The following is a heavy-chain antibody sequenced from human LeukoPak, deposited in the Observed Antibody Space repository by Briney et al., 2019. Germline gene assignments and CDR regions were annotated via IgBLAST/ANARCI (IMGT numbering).Heavy chain of an antibody. J-gene: IGHJ5*02. CDR3: ARVVAVAGPGGLNWFDP. Sequence: PSETLSLTCTVSGGSISSYYWSWIRQPAGKGLEWIGRIYTSGSTNYNPSLKSRVTMSVDTSKNQFSLKLSSVTAADTAVYYCARVVAVAGPGGLNWFDPWGQGTLVTVSS. CDR2: IYTSGST. V-gene: IGHV4-4*07. D-gene: IGHD6-19*01. CDR1: GGSISSYY.